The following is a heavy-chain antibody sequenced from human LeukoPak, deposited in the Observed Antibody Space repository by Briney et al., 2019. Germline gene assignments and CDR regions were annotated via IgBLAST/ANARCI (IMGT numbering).Heavy chain of an antibody. CDR2: ISGSGGGT. V-gene: IGHV3-23*01. CDR1: GFTLSSYA. J-gene: IGHJ4*02. CDR3: AKDLLVSRIAAGFDY. Sequence: GGSLRLSCAASGFTLSSYAMSWVRQAPGKGLEWVSTISGSGGGTYYAGSVKGRFTISRDNSKNTLYLQMNSLRAEDTAVYYCAKDLLVSRIAAGFDYWGQGTLVTVSS. D-gene: IGHD6-6*01.